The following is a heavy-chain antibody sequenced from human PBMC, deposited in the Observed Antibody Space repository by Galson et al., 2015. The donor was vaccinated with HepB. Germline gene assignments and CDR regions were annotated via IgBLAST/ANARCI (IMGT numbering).Heavy chain of an antibody. D-gene: IGHD2-21*01. V-gene: IGHV3-73*01. CDR3: ARDSHCGGYVCYFDY. J-gene: IGHJ4*02. CDR2: IRNRANNYAT. Sequence: SLRLSCAASGFTFSGSGIHWVRLASGKGLAWIGRIRNRANNYATAYAASVRGRFTVSRDDSKNTAYLQMNSLRAEDTAVYYCARDSHCGGYVCYFDYWGQGTLVTVSS. CDR1: GFTFSGSG.